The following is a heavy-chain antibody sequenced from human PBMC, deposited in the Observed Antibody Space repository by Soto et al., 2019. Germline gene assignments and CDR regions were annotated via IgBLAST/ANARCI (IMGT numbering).Heavy chain of an antibody. Sequence: QVQLVESGGGVVQPGRSLRLSCAASGFTFSSYGMHWVRQAPGKGLEWVAVISYDGSNKYYADSVKGRFTISRDNSKKTLYLQMHRQRDEDTAVYYWAKDPTRVGATDGAFDLWGQGTMVTVCS. CDR3: AKDPTRVGATDGAFDL. D-gene: IGHD1-26*01. J-gene: IGHJ3*01. V-gene: IGHV3-30*18. CDR2: ISYDGSNK. CDR1: GFTFSSYG.